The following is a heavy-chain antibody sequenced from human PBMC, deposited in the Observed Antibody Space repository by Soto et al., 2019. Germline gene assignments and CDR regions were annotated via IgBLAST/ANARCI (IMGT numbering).Heavy chain of an antibody. CDR2: IIPIFGTA. D-gene: IGHD5-12*01. V-gene: IGHV1-69*01. CDR1: GGTFSSYA. J-gene: IGHJ4*02. CDR3: ARGRAMATITVYFDY. Sequence: QVQLVQSGAEVKKPGSSVKVSCKASGGTFSSYAISWVRQAPGQGREWMGGIIPIFGTANYAQKFQGRVTITANESTSTAYMELSSLRSEDTAVYYCARGRAMATITVYFDYWGQGTLVTVSS.